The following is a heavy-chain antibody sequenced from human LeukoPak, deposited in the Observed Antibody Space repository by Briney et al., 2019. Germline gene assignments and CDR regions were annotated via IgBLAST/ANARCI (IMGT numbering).Heavy chain of an antibody. V-gene: IGHV4-30-4*08. J-gene: IGHJ4*02. D-gene: IGHD5-12*01. Sequence: SETLSLTCTVSGGSISSSSYYWGWIRQPPGKGLEWIGYIYYSGSTYYNPSLKSRVTISVDTSKNQFSLKLSSVTAADTAVYYCATEAYYSGYARRGSNFDYWGQGTLVTVSS. CDR2: IYYSGST. CDR3: ATEAYYSGYARRGSNFDY. CDR1: GGSISSSSYY.